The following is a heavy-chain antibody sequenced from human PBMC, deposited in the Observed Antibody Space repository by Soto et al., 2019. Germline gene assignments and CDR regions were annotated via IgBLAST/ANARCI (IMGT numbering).Heavy chain of an antibody. D-gene: IGHD3-22*01. CDR1: GFTFSSYA. V-gene: IGHV3-23*01. CDR2: ISGSGGST. CDR3: AKNYYYASSGYYYFDY. Sequence: GGSLRLSCAASGFTFSSYAMSWVRQAPGKGLEWVSAISGSGGSTYYADSVKGRFTISRDNSKNTLYLQMNSLRAEDTAVYYCAKNYYYASSGYYYFDYWGQGTLVTVSS. J-gene: IGHJ4*02.